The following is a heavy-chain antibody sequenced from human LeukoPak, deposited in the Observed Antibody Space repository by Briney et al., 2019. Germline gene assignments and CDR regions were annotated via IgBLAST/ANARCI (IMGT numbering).Heavy chain of an antibody. D-gene: IGHD3-10*01. CDR3: ARDFPQLLWFGDGVAYNWLDP. Sequence: ASVKVSCKASGYTFTGYYMHWVRQAPGQGIEWMGWINPNSGGTNYAQKFQGRVTMTRDTSISTAYMELSRLRSDDTAVYYCARDFPQLLWFGDGVAYNWLDPWGQGTLVTVSS. CDR1: GYTFTGYY. V-gene: IGHV1-2*02. CDR2: INPNSGGT. J-gene: IGHJ5*02.